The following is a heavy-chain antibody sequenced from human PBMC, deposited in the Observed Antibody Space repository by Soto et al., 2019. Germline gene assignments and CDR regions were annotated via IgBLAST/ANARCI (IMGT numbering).Heavy chain of an antibody. D-gene: IGHD4-17*01. CDR1: GGSISSGGYY. CDR3: ARDQLHYGGGDYFDY. Sequence: QVQLQESGPGLVKPSQTLSLTCPVSGGSISSGGYYWSWIRQHPGKGLEWIGYIYYSGSTYYNPSLKSRVTIAVDTSKNQFSLKLSSVTAADTAVYYCARDQLHYGGGDYFDYWGQGTLVTVSS. V-gene: IGHV4-31*03. J-gene: IGHJ4*02. CDR2: IYYSGST.